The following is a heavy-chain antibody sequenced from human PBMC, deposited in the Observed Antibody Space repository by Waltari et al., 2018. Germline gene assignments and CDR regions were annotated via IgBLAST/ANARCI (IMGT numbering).Heavy chain of an antibody. Sequence: QGQLVESGGGVVQPGRYSRLPCTTSGVLSRNYAMTWVRQAPGKGLGWLAVISFDCFDKLYADFVKGRFTISRDNSKNTLVLELNSLTTDDTGVYFCAKANRHSGQDNWFDPWGHGAPVTVAS. CDR3: AKANRHSGQDNWFDP. D-gene: IGHD2-15*01. J-gene: IGHJ5*02. CDR1: GVLSRNYA. CDR2: ISFDCFDK. V-gene: IGHV3-30*18.